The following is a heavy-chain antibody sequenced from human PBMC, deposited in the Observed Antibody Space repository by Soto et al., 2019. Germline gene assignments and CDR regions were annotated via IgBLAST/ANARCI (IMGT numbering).Heavy chain of an antibody. V-gene: IGHV1-8*01. CDR2: MNPSSGNT. D-gene: IGHD3-16*02. Sequence: ASVKVSCKASGYTFTSYDINWVRQATGQGLEWMGWMNPSSGNTGYAQKFQGRVTMTRNTSISTAYMELSSLRSEDTAVYYCARGRAPEDYIWGSYRLFDYWGQGTLVTVSS. CDR3: ARGRAPEDYIWGSYRLFDY. CDR1: GYTFTSYD. J-gene: IGHJ4*02.